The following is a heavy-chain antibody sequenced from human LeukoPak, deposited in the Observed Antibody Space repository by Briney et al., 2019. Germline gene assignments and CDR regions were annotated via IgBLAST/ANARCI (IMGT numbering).Heavy chain of an antibody. D-gene: IGHD6-6*01. CDR1: GFTFSSYA. CDR2: ISGSGGST. J-gene: IGHJ3*02. V-gene: IGHV3-23*01. CDR3: AKDLVYSSSVVSRNAFDI. Sequence: GGSLRLSCAASGFTFSSYAMSWVRQAPGKGLEWVSAISGSGGSTYYADSVKGRFTISRDNSKNTLYLQMNSLRAEDTAVYYCAKDLVYSSSVVSRNAFDIWGQGTMVTVSS.